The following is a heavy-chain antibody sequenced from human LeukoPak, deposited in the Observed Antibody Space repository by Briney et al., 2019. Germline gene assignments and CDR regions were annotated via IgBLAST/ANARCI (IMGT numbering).Heavy chain of an antibody. J-gene: IGHJ6*03. CDR1: GSTFRNYW. CDR2: IKQDGSEK. V-gene: IGHV3-7*01. D-gene: IGHD4-17*01. CDR3: ARDRTTVTTDYHYMDV. Sequence: GGSLRLSCEVSGSTFRNYWMSWVRQAPGKGLEWVANIKQDGSEKYYVDSVKGRFTISRDNAKNSLYLQMNSLRAEDTAVYYCARDRTTVTTDYHYMDVWGKGTTVTVSS.